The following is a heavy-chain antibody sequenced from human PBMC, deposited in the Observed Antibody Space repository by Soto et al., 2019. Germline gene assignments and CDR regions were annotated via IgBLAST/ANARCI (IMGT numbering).Heavy chain of an antibody. Sequence: EVQLVESGGGLVQPGGSLRLSCAASGFTFSTYSLNWVRQAPGKGLEWVSYISSSGSTRYYADAVKGRFTISRDNAKNSLYLQMNSMRDEDTAVYYCAYNWNYVYYGMDVWGQGTKVTVSS. CDR1: GFTFSTYS. CDR2: ISSSGSTR. V-gene: IGHV3-48*02. CDR3: AYNWNYVYYGMDV. D-gene: IGHD1-20*01. J-gene: IGHJ6*02.